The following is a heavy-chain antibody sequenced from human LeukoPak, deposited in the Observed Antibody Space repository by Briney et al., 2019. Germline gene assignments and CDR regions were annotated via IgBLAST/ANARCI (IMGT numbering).Heavy chain of an antibody. CDR1: VYTFTIYA. V-gene: IGHV7-4-1*02. D-gene: IGHD5-18*01. Sequence: ASVKVSFKASVYTFTIYAMNWVRQAPGQGLEWMGWINTNTGNPTYPQRFTGRFVFSLVTSVSTAYLQIISLKAEDTALCYCSRELHGIQLWLRYYCYYMDVWGEGATVTVSS. CDR2: INTNTGNP. CDR3: SRELHGIQLWLRYYCYYMDV. J-gene: IGHJ6*03.